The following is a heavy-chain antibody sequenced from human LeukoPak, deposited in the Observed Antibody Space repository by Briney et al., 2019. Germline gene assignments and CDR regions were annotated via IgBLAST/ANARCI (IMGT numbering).Heavy chain of an antibody. D-gene: IGHD1-26*01. J-gene: IGHJ5*02. V-gene: IGHV1-46*01. Sequence: ASVTVSCKASGYSFTSHYMHWVRQAPGQGLEWLGLINPSGSSTLYAQKFQGRVPMTRDMSTTTDYMELSSLRSEDTAVYYCARDNSVGDVAWWFDPWGQGTLVTVSS. CDR1: GYSFTSHY. CDR2: INPSGSST. CDR3: ARDNSVGDVAWWFDP.